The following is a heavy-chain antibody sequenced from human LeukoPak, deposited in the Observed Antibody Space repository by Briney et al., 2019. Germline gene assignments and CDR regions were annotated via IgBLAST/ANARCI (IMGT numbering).Heavy chain of an antibody. CDR3: ARGKAMDV. Sequence: PSETLSLTCAVYGGSFSGYYWSWIRQPPGKGLEWIGKINHSGSTNYNPSLKSRVTISVDTSKNQFSLKLTSVTAADTAVYYCARGKAMDVWGHGTTVTVSS. J-gene: IGHJ6*02. CDR2: INHSGST. CDR1: GGSFSGYY. V-gene: IGHV4-34*01.